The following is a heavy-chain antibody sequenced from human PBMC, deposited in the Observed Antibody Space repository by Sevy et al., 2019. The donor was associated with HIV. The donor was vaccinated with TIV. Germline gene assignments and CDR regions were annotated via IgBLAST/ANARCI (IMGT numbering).Heavy chain of an antibody. D-gene: IGHD4-17*01. J-gene: IGHJ6*02. Sequence: GGSLRLSCAASGFTVSSNYMSWVRQAPGKGLEWVSVIYSGGSTYYADSVKGRFTISRDNSKNTLYLQMNSLRAEDTAVYYCARERVNYGDYYYYGMYVWGQGTTVTVSS. CDR3: ARERVNYGDYYYYGMYV. CDR1: GFTVSSNY. V-gene: IGHV3-53*01. CDR2: IYSGGST.